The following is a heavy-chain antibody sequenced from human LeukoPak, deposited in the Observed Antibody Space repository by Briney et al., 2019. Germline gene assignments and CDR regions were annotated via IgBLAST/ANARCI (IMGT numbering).Heavy chain of an antibody. CDR2: INANGGST. CDR3: VRHDFWSGFKGGDY. V-gene: IGHV3-20*04. Sequence: GGSLRLSCAASGFTFSSYWMHWVRQAPGKGLVWVSSINANGGSTAYADSVRGRFTISRDNAKNSLYLQMNNLRAEDTAFYYCVRHDFWSGFKGGDYWGQGTLVTVSS. J-gene: IGHJ4*02. D-gene: IGHD3-3*01. CDR1: GFTFSSYW.